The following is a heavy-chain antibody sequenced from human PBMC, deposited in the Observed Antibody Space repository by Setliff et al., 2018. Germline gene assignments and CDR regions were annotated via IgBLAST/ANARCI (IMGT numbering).Heavy chain of an antibody. CDR1: GYSISSGYY. Sequence: SETLSLTCAVSGYSISSGYYWGWIRQPPGKGLEWIGSIYHSGSTYYNPSLKSRVTISVDTSKNQFSLKLSSVTAADTAVYYCARLWRRIQQIDYWGKGTLVTSPQ. CDR2: IYHSGST. J-gene: IGHJ4*02. CDR3: ARLWRRIQQIDY. D-gene: IGHD3-10*01. V-gene: IGHV4-38-2*01.